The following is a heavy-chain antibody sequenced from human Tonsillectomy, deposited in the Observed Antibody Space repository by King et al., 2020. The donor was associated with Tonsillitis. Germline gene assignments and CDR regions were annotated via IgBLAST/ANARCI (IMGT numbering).Heavy chain of an antibody. J-gene: IGHJ4*02. CDR2: ISHSGTT. CDR3: AAPVPVAIN. D-gene: IGHD2-2*01. Sequence: VQLQQWGAGLLKPSETLSLTCAVYGGSFSGYYWNWIRQPPGKGLEWIGEISHSGTTNYNPFLKSRVTISVDTSKNQFSLKLSSVTAADTAVYYCAAPVPVAINWGQGTLVTVSS. CDR1: GGSFSGYY. V-gene: IGHV4-34*01.